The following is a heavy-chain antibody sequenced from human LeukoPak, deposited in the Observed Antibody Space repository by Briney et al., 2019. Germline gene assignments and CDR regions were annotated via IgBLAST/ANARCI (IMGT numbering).Heavy chain of an antibody. J-gene: IGHJ4*02. V-gene: IGHV1-69*13. CDR1: GGTFSSYA. CDR3: ARDIVGATFYYFDY. CDR2: IIPIFCTA. Sequence: EASVKVSCKASGGTFSSYAISWVRQAPGQGLEWMGGIIPIFCTANYAQKFQGRVTITADESTSTAYMELSSLRSEDTAVYYCARDIVGATFYYFDYWGQGTLVTVSS. D-gene: IGHD1-26*01.